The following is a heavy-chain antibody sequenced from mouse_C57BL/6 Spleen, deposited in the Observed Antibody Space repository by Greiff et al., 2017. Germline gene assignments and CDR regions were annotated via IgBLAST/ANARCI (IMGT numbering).Heavy chain of an antibody. Sequence: VQLQQSGTVLARPGASVKMSCKTSGYTFTSYWMHWVKQRPGQGLEWIGAIYPGNSDTSYNQKFKGKAKLTAVTSASTAYMELSSLTNEDSAVYYCTSPITAVVYYYAMDYWGQGTSVTVSS. V-gene: IGHV1-5*01. J-gene: IGHJ4*01. CDR3: TSPITAVVYYYAMDY. CDR2: IYPGNSDT. D-gene: IGHD1-1*01. CDR1: GYTFTSYW.